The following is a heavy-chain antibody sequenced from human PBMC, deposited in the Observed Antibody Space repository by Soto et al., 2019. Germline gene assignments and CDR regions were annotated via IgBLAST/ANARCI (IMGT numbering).Heavy chain of an antibody. CDR1: GLSLRTTGVG. D-gene: IGHD2-21*01. Sequence: QVTLKESGPTLVKPTQTLTLTCTVSGLSLRTTGVGVGWVRQPPGKAMEWLALLYWDDDKRYSPSLRSRLTIGKYISDKRGVLTMTIMDTVDTVSYYCVQSRCGGAGVHFYSSHAYNGLDVWGQGTTVTVSS. V-gene: IGHV2-5*02. CDR3: VQSRCGGAGVHFYSSHAYNGLDV. CDR2: LYWDDDK. J-gene: IGHJ6*02.